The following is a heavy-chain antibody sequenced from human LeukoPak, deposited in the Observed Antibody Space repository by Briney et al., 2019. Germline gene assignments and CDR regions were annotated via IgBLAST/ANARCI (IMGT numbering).Heavy chain of an antibody. CDR1: GYSFTSYW. CDR2: IYPGDSDT. D-gene: IGHD6-13*01. V-gene: IGHV5-51*01. Sequence: GESLKISCKGSGYSFTSYWIGWVRQMPGKGLEWMGIIYPGDSDTRYSPSFQGQVTISADKSISTAYLQWSSLRAEDTAVYYCAKDRVATERYYMDVWGKGTTVTISS. CDR3: AKDRVATERYYMDV. J-gene: IGHJ6*03.